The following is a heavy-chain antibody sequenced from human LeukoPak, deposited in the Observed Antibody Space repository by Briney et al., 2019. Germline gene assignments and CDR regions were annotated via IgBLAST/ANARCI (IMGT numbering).Heavy chain of an antibody. CDR3: ARVKRDCSGGTCYSYDY. J-gene: IGHJ4*02. V-gene: IGHV3-23*01. CDR2: ISSNGDFT. D-gene: IGHD2-15*01. Sequence: GGSLRLSCVASRFTFNTYAVNWVRQAPGKGLEWVSAISSNGDFTYYADSVRGRFTISRDNSKNTVFLQINGLRAEDTAVYYCARVKRDCSGGTCYSYDYWGQGTLVTVSS. CDR1: RFTFNTYA.